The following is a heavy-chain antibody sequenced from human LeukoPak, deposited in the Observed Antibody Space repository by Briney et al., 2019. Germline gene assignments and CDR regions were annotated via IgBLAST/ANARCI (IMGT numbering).Heavy chain of an antibody. CDR3: ARDPRLTQGYCSGGSCYSPYYFDY. CDR2: INPNVGST. D-gene: IGHD2-15*01. CDR1: GYTFTSYY. Sequence: ASVKVSCKASGYTFTSYYMHWVRQAPGQGLEWIGIINPNVGSTSYAQKFQGRVTMTRDTSTSTVYMELSSLRSEDPAVYYCARDPRLTQGYCSGGSCYSPYYFDYWGQGTLVTVSS. V-gene: IGHV1-46*01. J-gene: IGHJ4*02.